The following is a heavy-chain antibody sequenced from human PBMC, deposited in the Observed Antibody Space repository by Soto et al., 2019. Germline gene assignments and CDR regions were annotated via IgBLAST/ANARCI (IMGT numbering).Heavy chain of an antibody. CDR1: GFTFSSYD. CDR3: AKDYYDSSGYWGLFDI. Sequence: PGGSLRLSCAASGFTFSSYDMSWVRQAPGKGLEWVSAISGSGGSTYYADSVKGRFTISRDNSKNTLYLQMNSLRAEDTAVYYCAKDYYDSSGYWGLFDIWGQGTMVTVSS. CDR2: ISGSGGST. J-gene: IGHJ3*02. D-gene: IGHD3-22*01. V-gene: IGHV3-23*01.